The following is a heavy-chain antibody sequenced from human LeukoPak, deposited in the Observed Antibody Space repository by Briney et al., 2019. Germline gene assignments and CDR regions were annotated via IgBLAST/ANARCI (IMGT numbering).Heavy chain of an antibody. CDR3: ARDGRWLAYLDY. V-gene: IGHV3-30*04. Sequence: PGGSMTLSSTFSGIYLSDYSIDWVRQAPGKGLEWLAIISYDGKNKEYADSVKGRFTISRDNSKKGLYLQMNSLRPEDTAVYYCARDGRWLAYLDYWGQGTLVTVSS. CDR1: GIYLSDYS. CDR2: ISYDGKNK. D-gene: IGHD6-19*01. J-gene: IGHJ4*02.